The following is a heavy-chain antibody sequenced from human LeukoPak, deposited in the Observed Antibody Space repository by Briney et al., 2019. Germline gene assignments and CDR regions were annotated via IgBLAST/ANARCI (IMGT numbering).Heavy chain of an antibody. CDR2: ISSNGGST. CDR1: GFTFSSYA. CDR3: ARVHYYDSSGFDY. J-gene: IGHJ4*02. D-gene: IGHD3-22*01. Sequence: PGGSLRLSCAASGFTFSSYAMHWVRQAPGKGLEYVSAISSNGGSTYYANSVKGQFTISRDNAKNSLYLQMSSLRAEDTAVYYCARVHYYDSSGFDYWGQGTLVTVSS. V-gene: IGHV3-64*01.